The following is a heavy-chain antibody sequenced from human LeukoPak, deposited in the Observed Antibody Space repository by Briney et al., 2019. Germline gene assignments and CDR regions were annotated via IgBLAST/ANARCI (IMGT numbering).Heavy chain of an antibody. CDR2: IYYSGNT. Sequence: SESLSLTYTIYGRSIISYYWSSIRQPPGWGMEWIGYIYYSGNTNYNPSVKSRVTISVDTSKNQFSLKLSTVTAADTAVYYCARWTGGVAVAGLFDYWGQGTLVTVSS. CDR1: GRSIISYY. D-gene: IGHD6-19*01. J-gene: IGHJ4*02. CDR3: ARWTGGVAVAGLFDY. V-gene: IGHV4-59*01.